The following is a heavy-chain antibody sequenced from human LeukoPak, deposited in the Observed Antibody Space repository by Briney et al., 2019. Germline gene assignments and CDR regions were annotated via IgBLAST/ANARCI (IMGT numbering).Heavy chain of an antibody. CDR1: GGSFSGYY. CDR2: INHGGST. D-gene: IGHD6-6*01. Sequence: SETLSLTCAVYGGSFSGYYWSWIRQPPGKGLEWIGEINHGGSTNYNPSLKSRVTISVDTSKNQFSLKLSSVTAADTAVYYCANSKYRTFDYWGQGTLVTVSS. J-gene: IGHJ4*02. V-gene: IGHV4-34*01. CDR3: ANSKYRTFDY.